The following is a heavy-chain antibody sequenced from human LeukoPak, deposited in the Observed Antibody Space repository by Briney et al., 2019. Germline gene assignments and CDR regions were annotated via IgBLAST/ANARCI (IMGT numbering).Heavy chain of an antibody. CDR2: INPNSGGT. D-gene: IGHD4-17*01. J-gene: IGHJ5*02. V-gene: IGHV1-2*02. Sequence: ASVKVSCKASGYTFTGYYMHWVRQAPGQGLEWMGWINPNSGGTNYAQKFRGRVTMTRDTSISTAYMELSRLRSDDTAVYYCARDSTVTTLPFDPWGQGTLVTVSS. CDR3: ARDSTVTTLPFDP. CDR1: GYTFTGYY.